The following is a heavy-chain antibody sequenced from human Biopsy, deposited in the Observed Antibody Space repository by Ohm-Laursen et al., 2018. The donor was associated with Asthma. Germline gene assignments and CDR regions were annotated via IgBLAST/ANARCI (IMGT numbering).Heavy chain of an antibody. J-gene: IGHJ6*02. V-gene: IGHV4-39*01. CDR3: VRGSSSWHHGPFHYYYGLDV. Sequence: GTLSLTCSLSSGSGGYMSSGNYYRGWIRQPPGKGLEWIGSIYYSGTTSYNPSLEGRVTVSANTSKNQFSMNLTSVTAADTAVYYCVRGSSSWHHGPFHYYYGLDVWGQGTTATVSS. D-gene: IGHD6-13*01. CDR2: IYYSGTT. CDR1: SGSGGYMSSGNYY.